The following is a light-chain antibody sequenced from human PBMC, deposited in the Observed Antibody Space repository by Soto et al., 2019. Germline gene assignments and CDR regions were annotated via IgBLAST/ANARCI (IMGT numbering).Light chain of an antibody. CDR1: PSVLSNNNHY. J-gene: IGKJ5*01. Sequence: LVMTQSPASLPVSLGERATINCKSSPSVLSNNNHYLAWFQQKPGQPPKLLIYWASTRGSGVPDRFSGSGSGTDFTLTINNLQAEDVAVYYCQQYHSDPITFGQGTRLEIK. V-gene: IGKV4-1*01. CDR3: QQYHSDPIT. CDR2: WAS.